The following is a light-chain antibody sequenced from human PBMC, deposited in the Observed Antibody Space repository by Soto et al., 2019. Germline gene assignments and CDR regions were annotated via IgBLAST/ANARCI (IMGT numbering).Light chain of an antibody. J-gene: IGLJ3*02. V-gene: IGLV2-8*01. CDR3: GSHAGNSNLM. CDR1: STDVGGYNY. CDR2: EVT. Sequence: QSALTQPPSASGSPGQSVTVSCTATSTDVGGYNYVSWYQQHPGKAPKLVIYEVTKRPSGVPDRFSGSKSGNTASLTVSGLQAEDEADYYCGSHAGNSNLMFGGGTKVTVL.